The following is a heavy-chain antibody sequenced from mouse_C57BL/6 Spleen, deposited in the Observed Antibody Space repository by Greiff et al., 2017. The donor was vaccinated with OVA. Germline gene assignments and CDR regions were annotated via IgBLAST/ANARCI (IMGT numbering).Heavy chain of an antibody. J-gene: IGHJ4*01. CDR2: IDPSDSET. CDR1: GYTFTSYW. D-gene: IGHD2-4*01. Sequence: VQLQQPGAELVRPGSSVKLSCKASGYTFTSYWMHWVKQRPIQGLEWIGNIDPSDSETHYNQKFKDKATLTVDKSSRTAYMQLSSLTSEDSAVYYCARRYDYDDAMDYWGQGTSVTGSS. V-gene: IGHV1-52*01. CDR3: ARRYDYDDAMDY.